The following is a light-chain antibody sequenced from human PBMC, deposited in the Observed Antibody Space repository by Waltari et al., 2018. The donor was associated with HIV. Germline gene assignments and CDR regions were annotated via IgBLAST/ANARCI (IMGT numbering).Light chain of an antibody. V-gene: IGKV1-5*03. J-gene: IGKJ1*01. CDR2: KAS. CDR1: QTISTW. CDR3: QQYFSPTWT. Sequence: IQMTQSPSTLSASVGDRVTITCRASQTISTWLAWYQQKPGKGPKLLIDKASVLQSGVSSRYSGSGSGTEFTLTISSLQPDDFATYYCQQYFSPTWTFGQGTKVDI.